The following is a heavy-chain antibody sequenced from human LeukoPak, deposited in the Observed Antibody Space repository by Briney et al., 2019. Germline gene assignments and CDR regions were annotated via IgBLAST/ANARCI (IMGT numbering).Heavy chain of an antibody. CDR3: ARRPTGDPKFDY. CDR1: GGSISTTSTY. Sequence: SETLSLTCTVSGGSISTTSTYWGWIRQPPGKGLEWIGYIYSSGSTYYNPSLKSRVTISVDTSKNRFSLKLSTVTAADTAVYYCARRPTGDPKFDYWGQGTLVTVSS. J-gene: IGHJ4*02. V-gene: IGHV4-61*05. CDR2: IYSSGST. D-gene: IGHD7-27*01.